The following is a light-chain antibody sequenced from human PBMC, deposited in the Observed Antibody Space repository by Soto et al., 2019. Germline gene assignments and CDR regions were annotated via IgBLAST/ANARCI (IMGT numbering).Light chain of an antibody. Sequence: EIVLTQSPATLSLSPGERATLSCRASQSVSNYLAWYQQKPGQAPRLLIYGASNRAPGIPARFSGSGSWTDFTLTISSLEPEDFAVYYCQQRTNWPPYTFGQGTKLEIK. CDR3: QQRTNWPPYT. CDR1: QSVSNY. CDR2: GAS. J-gene: IGKJ2*01. V-gene: IGKV3-11*01.